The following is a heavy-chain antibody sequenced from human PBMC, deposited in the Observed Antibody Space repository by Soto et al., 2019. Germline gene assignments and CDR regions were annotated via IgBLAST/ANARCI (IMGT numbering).Heavy chain of an antibody. D-gene: IGHD4-17*01. CDR3: TRDRRDDYGDYKGFGDV. CDR2: IRSKAYGGTT. Sequence: GGSLRLSCTASGFTFGDYAMSWFRQAPGKGLEWVGFIRSKAYGGTTEYAASVKGRFTISRDDSKSIAYLQMNSLKTEDTAVYYCTRDRRDDYGDYKGFGDVWGQGTTVTVSS. V-gene: IGHV3-49*03. J-gene: IGHJ6*02. CDR1: GFTFGDYA.